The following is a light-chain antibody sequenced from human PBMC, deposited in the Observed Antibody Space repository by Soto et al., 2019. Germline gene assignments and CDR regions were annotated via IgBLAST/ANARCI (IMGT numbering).Light chain of an antibody. CDR3: QQHYNTPRT. J-gene: IGKJ1*01. CDR2: TAS. V-gene: IGKV1-39*01. Sequence: DIQITQSPSSLSASVGDRVTITCRTSQPISDYLNWYQQKPGKAPTLLIYTASNLQSGVPSRFSGSGSGTHFTLTISSLQPEDFATYYCQQHYNTPRTFGQGTKVDIK. CDR1: QPISDY.